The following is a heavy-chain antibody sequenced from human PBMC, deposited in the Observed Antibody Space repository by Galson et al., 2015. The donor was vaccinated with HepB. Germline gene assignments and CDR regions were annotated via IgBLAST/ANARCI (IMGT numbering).Heavy chain of an antibody. CDR3: ATRYYYDSSGYYSWLLYYGMDV. Sequence: SVKVSCKASGGTFSSYAISWVRQAPGQGLEWMGGIIPIFGTANYAQKFQGRVTITADESTSTAYMELSSLRAEDTAVYYCATRYYYDSSGYYSWLLYYGMDVWGQGTTVTVSS. J-gene: IGHJ6*02. CDR1: GGTFSSYA. V-gene: IGHV1-69*13. D-gene: IGHD3-22*01. CDR2: IIPIFGTA.